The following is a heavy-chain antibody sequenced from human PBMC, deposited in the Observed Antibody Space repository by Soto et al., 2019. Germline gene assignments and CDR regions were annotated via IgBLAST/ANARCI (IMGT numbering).Heavy chain of an antibody. V-gene: IGHV1-69*13. J-gene: IGHJ4*02. Sequence: GASVKVSCKASGGTFSSYAISWVRQAPGQGLEWMGGIIPIFGTANYAQKFQGRVTITADESTSTAYMELSSLRSEDTAVYYCARSGQNGSGYYGNFDYWGQGTLVTVSS. CDR1: GGTFSSYA. CDR2: IIPIFGTA. D-gene: IGHD3-3*01. CDR3: ARSGQNGSGYYGNFDY.